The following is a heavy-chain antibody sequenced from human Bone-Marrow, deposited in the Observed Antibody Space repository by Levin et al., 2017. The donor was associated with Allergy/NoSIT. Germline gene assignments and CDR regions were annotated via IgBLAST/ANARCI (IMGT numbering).Heavy chain of an antibody. J-gene: IGHJ4*02. CDR2: ISASGDST. Sequence: GGSLRLSCTASGFTFITYAMNWVRQAPGKGLECVSSISASGDSTFYADSVQGRFTISRDNSKNTLYLHMTTLTAEDPAIYYCVKPVTYYYLDYWGQGTQVTVSS. CDR3: VKPVTYYYLDY. D-gene: IGHD4-17*01. V-gene: IGHV3-23*01. CDR1: GFTFITYA.